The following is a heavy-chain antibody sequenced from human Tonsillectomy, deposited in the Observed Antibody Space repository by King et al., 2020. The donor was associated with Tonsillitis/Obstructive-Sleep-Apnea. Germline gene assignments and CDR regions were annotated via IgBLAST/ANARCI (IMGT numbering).Heavy chain of an antibody. CDR3: ARLGYCSSSRGLSDY. J-gene: IGHJ4*02. CDR1: GGSISNYY. V-gene: IGHV4-59*01. CDR2: IHYSGSS. Sequence: QLQLQESGPGLVKPSETLSLTCTVSGGSISNYYWDWIRQPPGKGLEWIGHIHYSGSSGYNPSLRSRVTISVDTSKNQFSLELDSVTAADTAIYYCARLGYCSSSRGLSDYWGQGILVTVSS. D-gene: IGHD2-2*01.